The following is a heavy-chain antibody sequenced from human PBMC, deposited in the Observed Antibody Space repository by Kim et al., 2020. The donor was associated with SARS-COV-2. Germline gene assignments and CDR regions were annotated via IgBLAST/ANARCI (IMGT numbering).Heavy chain of an antibody. CDR1: GGSFSGYK. Sequence: SETLSLTCAVYGGSFSGYKWSWIRQPPGQGLEWVGEINHSGSTNLNPSLKSRITISEDTSKSQFSLRLESMTAADTAMYYCAGGRAGVGRSPVLGRGPYYEYYAMDVWGRGTPVAVSS. V-gene: IGHV4-34*01. CDR3: AGGRAGVGRSPVLGRGPYYEYYAMDV. CDR2: INHSGST. J-gene: IGHJ6*02. D-gene: IGHD2-8*02.